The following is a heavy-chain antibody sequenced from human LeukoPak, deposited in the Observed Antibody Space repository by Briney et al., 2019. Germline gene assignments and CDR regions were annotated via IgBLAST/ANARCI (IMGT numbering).Heavy chain of an antibody. CDR1: GGSISSGSYY. Sequence: SETLSLTCTVSGGSISSGSYYWSWIRQPAGKGLEWIGRIYTSGSTNYNPSLKSRVTISVDTSKNQFSLKLSSVTAADTAVYYCARGPPHFDYWGQGTLVTVSS. CDR3: ARGPPHFDY. J-gene: IGHJ4*02. V-gene: IGHV4-61*02. CDR2: IYTSGST.